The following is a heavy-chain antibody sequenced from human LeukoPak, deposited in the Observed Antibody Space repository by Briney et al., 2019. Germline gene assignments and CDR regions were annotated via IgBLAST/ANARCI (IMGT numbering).Heavy chain of an antibody. CDR3: AKDMGSSSWYGFDY. V-gene: IGHV3-9*01. CDR2: ISWNSGSI. CDR1: GFTFDDYA. D-gene: IGHD6-13*01. Sequence: GGSLRLSCAASGFTFDDYAMHWVRQAPGKGLEWVSGISWNSGSIGYADFVRGRFTISRDNAKNSLYLQMNGLRPEHTALYYCAKDMGSSSWYGFDYWGQGTLVAVSS. J-gene: IGHJ4*02.